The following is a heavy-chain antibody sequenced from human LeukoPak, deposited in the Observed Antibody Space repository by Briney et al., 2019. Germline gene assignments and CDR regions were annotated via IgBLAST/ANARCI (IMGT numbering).Heavy chain of an antibody. CDR1: GGSFSGYY. CDR3: ARGLWAAAGTVL. D-gene: IGHD6-13*01. CDR2: INHSGST. J-gene: IGHJ4*02. V-gene: IGHV4-34*01. Sequence: PSETLSLTCAVYGGSFSGYYWSWIRQPPGKGLEWIGEINHSGSTNYNPSLKSRVTMSVDTSKNQFSLKLSSLTAADTAVYYCARGLWAAAGTVLWGQGTLATVSS.